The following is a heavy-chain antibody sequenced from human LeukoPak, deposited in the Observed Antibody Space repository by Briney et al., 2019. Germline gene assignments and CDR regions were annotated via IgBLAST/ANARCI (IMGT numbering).Heavy chain of an antibody. V-gene: IGHV1-69*06. CDR3: ARGDGYYYDSSGYYYLDY. CDR1: GGTFSSYA. J-gene: IGHJ4*02. Sequence: ASVKVSCKASGGTFSSYAISWVRQAPGQGLEWMGGIIPIFGTANYAQKFQGRVTITADKSTSTAYMELSSLRSEDTAVYYCARGDGYYYDSSGYYYLDYWGQGTLVTVSS. CDR2: IIPIFGTA. D-gene: IGHD3-22*01.